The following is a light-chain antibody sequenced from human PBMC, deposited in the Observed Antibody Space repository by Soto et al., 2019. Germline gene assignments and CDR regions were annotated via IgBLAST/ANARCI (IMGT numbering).Light chain of an antibody. CDR2: EGS. V-gene: IGLV2-23*03. CDR1: SSDVGSYNL. CDR3: CSYAGSSTFLYV. Sequence: QSALTQPASVSGSPGQSITISCTGTSSDVGSYNLVSWYQQHPGKAPKLMIYEGSKRPSGVSNRFSGSKSGNTASLTISGLQAEDEADYYCCSYAGSSTFLYVLGNGTKV. J-gene: IGLJ1*01.